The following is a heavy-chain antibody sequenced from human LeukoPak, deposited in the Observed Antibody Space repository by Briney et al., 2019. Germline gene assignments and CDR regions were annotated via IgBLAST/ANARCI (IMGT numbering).Heavy chain of an antibody. CDR1: GFTFSSYG. V-gene: IGHV3-23*01. J-gene: IGHJ4*02. CDR3: AKRPYPCGGPHGVDYFDS. CDR2: ISGSGGST. Sequence: GGSLRLSCAVSGFTFSSYGMNWVRQAPGKGLEWVAAISGSGGSTYYADSVKGRFTISRDNAKNTLYLQMNSLRADDTAVYYCAKRPYPCGGPHGVDYFDSWGQGTLVTVSS. D-gene: IGHD2-21*01.